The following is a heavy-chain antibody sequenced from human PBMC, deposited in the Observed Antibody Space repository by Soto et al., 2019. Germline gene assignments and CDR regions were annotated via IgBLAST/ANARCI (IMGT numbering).Heavy chain of an antibody. CDR3: AATGRDVLGSYYKDTEGLDI. J-gene: IGHJ3*02. D-gene: IGHD3-22*01. Sequence: QVQLVQSGPEVKKPGSSVKVSCEASGGTFSNFAVNWVRQAPGQVLEWVGGSIPLFNVAKYAQKFEGRVTIVADDSTSTAYVDLSSLKSDDTVVYYCAATGRDVLGSYYKDTEGLDIWGQGTMVTVSS. V-gene: IGHV1-69*01. CDR1: GGTFSNFA. CDR2: SIPLFNVA.